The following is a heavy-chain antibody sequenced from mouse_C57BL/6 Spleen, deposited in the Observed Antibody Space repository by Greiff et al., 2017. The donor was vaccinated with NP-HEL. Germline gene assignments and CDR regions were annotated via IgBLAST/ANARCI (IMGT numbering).Heavy chain of an antibody. D-gene: IGHD2-3*01. CDR1: GFSLTSYG. J-gene: IGHJ3*01. Sequence: VQLVESGPGLVQPSQSLSITCTVSGFSLTSYGVHWVRQSPGKGLEWLGVIWSGGSTDYNAAFISRLSISKDNSKSQVFFKMNSLQADDTAIYYCARERDGYWFAYWGQGTLVTVSA. CDR2: IWSGGST. CDR3: ARERDGYWFAY. V-gene: IGHV2-2*01.